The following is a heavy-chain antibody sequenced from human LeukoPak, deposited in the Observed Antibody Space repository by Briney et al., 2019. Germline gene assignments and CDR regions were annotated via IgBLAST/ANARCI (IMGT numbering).Heavy chain of an antibody. CDR2: INPNSGGT. Sequence: ASVKVSCKASGYTFTAYYIHWVRQAPGQGLEWMGWINPNSGGTNYAQKFQGRVTMTRDTSISTAYMELSRLRSDDTAVYYCARDTAAAGPYYYGMDVWGQGTTVTVSS. V-gene: IGHV1-2*02. CDR3: ARDTAAAGPYYYGMDV. J-gene: IGHJ6*02. D-gene: IGHD6-13*01. CDR1: GYTFTAYY.